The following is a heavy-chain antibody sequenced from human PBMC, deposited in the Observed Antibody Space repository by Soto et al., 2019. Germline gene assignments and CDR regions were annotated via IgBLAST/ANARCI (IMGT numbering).Heavy chain of an antibody. V-gene: IGHV4-34*01. CDR3: ASLIAARQRGYYYYYYMDV. CDR1: GGSFSGYY. J-gene: IGHJ6*03. CDR2: INHSGST. D-gene: IGHD6-6*01. Sequence: QVQLQQRGAGLLKPSETLSLTCAVYGGSFSGYYWSWIRQPPGKGLEWIGEINHSGSTNYNPSLKSRVTISVDTSKNQFSLKLSSVTAADTAVYYCASLIAARQRGYYYYYYMDVWGKGTTVTVSS.